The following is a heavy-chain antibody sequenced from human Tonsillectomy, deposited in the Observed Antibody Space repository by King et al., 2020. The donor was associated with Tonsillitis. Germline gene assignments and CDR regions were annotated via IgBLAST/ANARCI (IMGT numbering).Heavy chain of an antibody. Sequence: QLVQSGAEVKKSGASVKVSCKASGYTFTGYYMHWVRQAPGQGLEWMGWINPNSGFTDYAQKFQGRVTMTTDSSISTAYMVLSRLRSDDTAVYYCARASRTTGDISNFYFDYWGQGTLVTVSS. D-gene: IGHD7-27*01. V-gene: IGHV1-2*02. CDR2: INPNSGFT. CDR3: ARASRTTGDISNFYFDY. J-gene: IGHJ4*02. CDR1: GYTFTGYY.